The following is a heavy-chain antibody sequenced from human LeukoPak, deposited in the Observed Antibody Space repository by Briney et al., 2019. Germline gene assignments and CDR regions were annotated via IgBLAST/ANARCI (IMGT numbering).Heavy chain of an antibody. Sequence: PGGSLRLSCAASGFTFSSYSMNWVRQAPGKGLEWVSSISSSGSLISYADSVKGRFTISRDNAKNSLYLQMNSLRAEDTAVYYCARGLDGYKVDYWGQGTLVTVSS. CDR3: ARGLDGYKVDY. CDR2: ISSSGSLI. D-gene: IGHD5-24*01. J-gene: IGHJ4*02. CDR1: GFTFSSYS. V-gene: IGHV3-21*01.